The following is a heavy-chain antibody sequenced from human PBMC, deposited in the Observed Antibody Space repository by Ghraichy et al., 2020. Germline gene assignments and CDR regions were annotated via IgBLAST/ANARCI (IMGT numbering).Heavy chain of an antibody. V-gene: IGHV4-4*09. J-gene: IGHJ5*02. CDR2: IYTSGST. Sequence: SETLFPTCTVSGGSISSYYWSWIRQPPGKGLEWIGYIYTSGSTNYNPSLKSRVTISVDTSKNQFSLKLSSVTAADTAVYYCARHESSGWFTNWFDPWGQGTLVTVSS. D-gene: IGHD6-19*01. CDR1: GGSISSYY. CDR3: ARHESSGWFTNWFDP.